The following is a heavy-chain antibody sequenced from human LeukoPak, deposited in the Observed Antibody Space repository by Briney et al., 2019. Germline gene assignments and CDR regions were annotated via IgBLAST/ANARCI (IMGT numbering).Heavy chain of an antibody. D-gene: IGHD2-15*01. CDR1: GFTFSSYG. J-gene: IGHJ4*02. CDR3: ARDLGVVVAATSGYFDY. CDR2: ISYDGSNK. Sequence: PGGSLRLSCAASGFTFSSYGMHWVRQAPGKGLEWVAVISYDGSNKYYADSVKGRFTISRDNSKNTLYLQMNSLRAEDTAVYYCARDLGVVVAATSGYFDYWGQGTLVTVSS. V-gene: IGHV3-30*03.